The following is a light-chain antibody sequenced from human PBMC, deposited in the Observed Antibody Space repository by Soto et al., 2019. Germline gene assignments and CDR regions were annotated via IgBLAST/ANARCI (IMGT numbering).Light chain of an antibody. CDR2: DVS. V-gene: IGLV2-14*01. CDR3: SSFTSSSTRI. CDR1: SSDVGDYNY. J-gene: IGLJ2*01. Sequence: QSVLTQPASVSGSPGQSITISCTGTSSDVGDYNYVSWYQQHPGKAPKLMIYDVSNRPSGVSDRFSGSKSGNTASLSISGLHAEDEADYYCSSFTSSSTRIFGGGTKVTVL.